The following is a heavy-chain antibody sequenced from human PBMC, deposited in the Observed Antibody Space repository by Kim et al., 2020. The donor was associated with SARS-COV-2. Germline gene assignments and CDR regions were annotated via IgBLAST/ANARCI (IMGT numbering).Heavy chain of an antibody. CDR3: AKDFGGN. D-gene: IGHD3-10*01. Sequence: SDGSTTTYADCVKGRFTISRDNAKNTLYLQMNSLRAEDTAVYYCAKDFGGNWGQGTLVTVSS. CDR2: SDGSTT. V-gene: IGHV3-74*01. J-gene: IGHJ4*02.